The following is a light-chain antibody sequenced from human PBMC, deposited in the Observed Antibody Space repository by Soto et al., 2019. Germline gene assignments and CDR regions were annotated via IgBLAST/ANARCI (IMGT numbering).Light chain of an antibody. J-gene: IGKJ4*01. V-gene: IGKV3-11*01. CDR2: DAS. Sequence: EIVLTQSPATLSLSPGERATLSCRASQSVSNYLAWYQQKPGQAPRLLIYDASNRATGIPARFSGSRSGTDFTLTLCSLQREDSSDYYCQRRSIWPLPFGGGNKVVI. CDR1: QSVSNY. CDR3: QRRSIWPLP.